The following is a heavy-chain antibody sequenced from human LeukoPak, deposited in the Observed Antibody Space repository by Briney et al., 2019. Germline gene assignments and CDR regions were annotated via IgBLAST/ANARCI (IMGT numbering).Heavy chain of an antibody. D-gene: IGHD1-14*01. CDR3: ARGPPGYFDY. V-gene: IGHV4-59*12. CDR1: GGSISSYY. Sequence: SETLSLTCTVSGGSISSYYWSWIRQPPGKGLEWIGYIYYSGSTNYNPSLKSRVTMSVDTSKNQFSLKLSSVTAADTAVYYCARGPPGYFDYWGQGTLVTVSS. J-gene: IGHJ4*02. CDR2: IYYSGST.